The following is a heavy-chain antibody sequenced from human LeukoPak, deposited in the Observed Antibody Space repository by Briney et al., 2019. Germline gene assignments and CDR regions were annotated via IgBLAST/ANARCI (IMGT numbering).Heavy chain of an antibody. V-gene: IGHV1-46*01. CDR2: INPSGGST. Sequence: ASVKVSCKASGYTSTSYYMHWVRQAPGQGLEWMGIINPSGGSTSYAQKFQGRVTMTRDTSTSTVYMELSSLRSEDTAVYYCARDRRSITGTTGGFDYWGQGTLVTVSS. J-gene: IGHJ4*02. CDR3: ARDRRSITGTTGGFDY. CDR1: GYTSTSYY. D-gene: IGHD1-20*01.